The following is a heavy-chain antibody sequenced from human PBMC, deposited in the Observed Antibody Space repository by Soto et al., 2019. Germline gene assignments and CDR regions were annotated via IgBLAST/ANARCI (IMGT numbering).Heavy chain of an antibody. J-gene: IGHJ4*02. CDR3: ASSSILTGYYMNYFDY. V-gene: IGHV4-30-2*01. Sequence: PSETLSLTCAVSGGSISSGGYSWSWIRQPPGKGLEWIGYIYHSGSTYYNPSLKSRVTISVDRSKNQFSLKLSSVTAADTAVYYCASSSILTGYYMNYFDYWGQGTLVTVPQ. D-gene: IGHD3-9*01. CDR2: IYHSGST. CDR1: GGSISSGGYS.